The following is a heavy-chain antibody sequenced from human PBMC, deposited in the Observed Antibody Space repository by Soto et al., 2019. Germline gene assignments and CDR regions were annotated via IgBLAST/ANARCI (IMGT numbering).Heavy chain of an antibody. J-gene: IGHJ6*02. V-gene: IGHV1-8*02. Sequence: ASVKVSCKASGGTFSTYAISWVRQAPGQGLEWMGWMNPNSGNTGYAQKFQGRVTMTRNTSISTAYMELSSLRSEDTAVYYCARMKSIGFYYGMDVWGQGTTVTVSS. D-gene: IGHD6-6*01. CDR2: MNPNSGNT. CDR1: GGTFSTYA. CDR3: ARMKSIGFYYGMDV.